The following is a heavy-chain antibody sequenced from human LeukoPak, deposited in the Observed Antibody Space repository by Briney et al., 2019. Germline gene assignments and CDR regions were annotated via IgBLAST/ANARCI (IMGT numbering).Heavy chain of an antibody. J-gene: IGHJ4*02. CDR2: IYTSGST. V-gene: IGHV4-61*02. CDR3: ARDDGSQGFFDY. D-gene: IGHD1-26*01. Sequence: SQTLSLTCTVSGGSISSGSYYWSWIRQPARKGLEWIGRIYTSGSTNYNPSLKSRVTISVDTSKNQFSLKLSSVTAADTAVYYCARDDGSQGFFDYWGQGTLVTVSS. CDR1: GGSISSGSYY.